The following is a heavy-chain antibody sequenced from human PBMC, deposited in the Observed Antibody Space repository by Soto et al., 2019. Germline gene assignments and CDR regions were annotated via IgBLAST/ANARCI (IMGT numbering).Heavy chain of an antibody. CDR3: ARGDFDC. J-gene: IGHJ4*02. CDR2: ISSGGDT. CDR1: GFTVTTNY. Sequence: EVQVVESGGGLIQPGGSLRLSCAASGFTVTTNYMSWVRQAPGKGLEWVSIISSGGDTYYADSVKGRFTISRDSPKNTLYLQMNTLTAEDTAVYFCARGDFDCWGQGTLVTVSS. V-gene: IGHV3-53*01.